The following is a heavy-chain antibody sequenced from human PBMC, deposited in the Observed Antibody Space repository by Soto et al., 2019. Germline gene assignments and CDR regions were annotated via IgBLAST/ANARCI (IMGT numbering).Heavy chain of an antibody. D-gene: IGHD3-3*01. V-gene: IGHV4-31*03. Sequence: PSETLSLTCTISGGSISNGGHYWSWIRQHPGKGLEWIGSIYFSGSTQSNPSLKSRVIMSVDTSQNQFSLKLTSVTAADTTVYYCARSIPRFLEDVPQGLFASWGQGTLVIVSS. CDR3: ARSIPRFLEDVPQGLFAS. CDR2: IYFSGST. CDR1: GGSISNGGHY. J-gene: IGHJ5*01.